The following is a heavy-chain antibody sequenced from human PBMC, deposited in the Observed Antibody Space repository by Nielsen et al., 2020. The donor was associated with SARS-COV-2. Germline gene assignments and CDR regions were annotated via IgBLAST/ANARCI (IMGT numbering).Heavy chain of an antibody. D-gene: IGHD2-2*01. CDR1: GFTFNTYA. J-gene: IGHJ4*02. Sequence: GESLKISCAASGFTFNTYAMSWIRQAPGKGLEWISAIRGGGTNSLYADSVKGRFTISRDNSNHTLYLQLTNLRAEDTAVYYCADDFGDCGSSTCRPKWGQGSRITVSS. V-gene: IGHV3-23*01. CDR3: ADDFGDCGSSTCRPK. CDR2: IRGGGTNS.